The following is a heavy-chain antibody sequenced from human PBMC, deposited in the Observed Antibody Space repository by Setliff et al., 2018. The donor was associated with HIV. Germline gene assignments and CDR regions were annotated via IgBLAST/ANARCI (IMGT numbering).Heavy chain of an antibody. D-gene: IGHD3-10*01. Sequence: PSETLSLTCTVSGGSITTTNYYWGWVRQSPGKGLEWIGVIYYRGSDYYNLSLQSRVTLSVDTSKNSFSLHLTSVTAADPAVYFCARARGPPLPVLDFWGPGTLVTVSS. V-gene: IGHV4-39*07. J-gene: IGHJ4*02. CDR2: IYYRGSD. CDR3: ARARGPPLPVLDF. CDR1: GGSITTTNYY.